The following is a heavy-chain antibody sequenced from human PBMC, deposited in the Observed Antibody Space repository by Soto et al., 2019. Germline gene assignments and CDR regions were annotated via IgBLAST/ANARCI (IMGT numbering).Heavy chain of an antibody. J-gene: IGHJ4*02. Sequence: QVQLVQSGAEVKKPGSSVKVSCKASGGTFSSYTISWVRQAPGQGLEWMGRIIPILGITNYAQKFQGRVTITADKSPNTAYMELSSLRSEDTAVYYCAGPKPQRGSGFPFDYWGQGTLVTVSS. CDR2: IIPILGIT. CDR3: AGPKPQRGSGFPFDY. V-gene: IGHV1-69*02. D-gene: IGHD2-21*01. CDR1: GGTFSSYT.